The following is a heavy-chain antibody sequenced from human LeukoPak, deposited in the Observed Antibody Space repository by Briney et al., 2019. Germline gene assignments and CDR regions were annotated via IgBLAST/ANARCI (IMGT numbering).Heavy chain of an antibody. CDR2: IKQDGSER. J-gene: IGHJ4*02. V-gene: IGHV3-7*01. CDR1: GFTFSNYW. D-gene: IGHD1-26*01. Sequence: PGGSLRLSCAASGFTFSNYWMSWVRQAPGKGLEWVTNIKQDGSERYYGDSVKGRFTISRDNANNSLYLDISNLSAEDTAIYYCARDLGVDRFDCWGQGTLVTVS. CDR3: ARDLGVDRFDC.